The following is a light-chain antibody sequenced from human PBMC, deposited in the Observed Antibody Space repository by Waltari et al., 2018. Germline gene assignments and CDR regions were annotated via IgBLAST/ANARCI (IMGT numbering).Light chain of an antibody. V-gene: IGKV1-5*01. CDR1: KSIGSL. CDR2: DAS. CDR3: QQYYSYFT. J-gene: IGKJ4*01. Sequence: DIQMTQSPSTLSASVGDRVPITCRASKSIGSLLAWYQQKPGKAPKLLIYDASSLESGVPSRFSGSGSGTEFTLTINSLQPDDFATYSCQQYYSYFTFGGGAKVEIK.